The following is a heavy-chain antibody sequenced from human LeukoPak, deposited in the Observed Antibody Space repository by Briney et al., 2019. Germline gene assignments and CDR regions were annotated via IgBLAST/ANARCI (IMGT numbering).Heavy chain of an antibody. J-gene: IGHJ4*02. CDR1: GFTFNSYA. CDR2: ISGSGGTT. Sequence: GVSPRLSCAASGFTFNSYAMSWVRQAPGKVVEWVSSISGSGGTTYYTDSVKGRFTISRDNSKNTLYLQMNSPRAEDTAVYYCAKHPASGESGYHAFEYWGQGTLVPVSS. D-gene: IGHD3-3*01. CDR3: AKHPASGESGYHAFEY. V-gene: IGHV3-23*01.